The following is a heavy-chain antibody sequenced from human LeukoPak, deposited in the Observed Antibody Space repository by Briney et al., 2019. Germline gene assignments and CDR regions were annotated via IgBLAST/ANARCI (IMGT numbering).Heavy chain of an antibody. V-gene: IGHV4-61*02. CDR3: ARDRGDGYNLNAFDI. D-gene: IGHD5-24*01. CDR1: GGSISSGSYY. Sequence: SQTLPLTCTVSGGSISSGSYYWSWIRQPAGKGLEWIGRIYTSGSTNYNPSLKSRVTISVDTSKNQFSLKLSSVTAADTAVYYCARDRGDGYNLNAFDIWGQGTMVTVSS. CDR2: IYTSGST. J-gene: IGHJ3*02.